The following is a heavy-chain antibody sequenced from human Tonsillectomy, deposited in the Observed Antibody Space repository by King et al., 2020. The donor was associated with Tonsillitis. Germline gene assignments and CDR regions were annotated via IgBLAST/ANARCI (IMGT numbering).Heavy chain of an antibody. CDR1: GFTYSSYS. D-gene: IGHD6-19*01. CDR2: ISSSSSYI. J-gene: IGHJ4*02. CDR3: AREIAVAGNDY. Sequence: VQLVESGGGLVKPGGSLRLSCAASGFTYSSYSMNWVRQAPGKGLEWVSSISSSSSYIYYADSVKGRFTISRDNAKNSLYLQMNSLRAEDTAVYYCAREIAVAGNDYWGQGTLVTVSS. V-gene: IGHV3-21*01.